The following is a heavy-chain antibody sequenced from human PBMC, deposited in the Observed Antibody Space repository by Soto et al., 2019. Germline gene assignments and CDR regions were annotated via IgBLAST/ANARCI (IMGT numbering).Heavy chain of an antibody. CDR3: TGHSGNLRNYYYVMYG. V-gene: IGHV5-51*01. CDR2: IYPGDSDT. D-gene: IGHD3-3*01. CDR1: GYTFTDYW. Sequence: GESLKISCKGSGYTFTDYWIGWVRQLPGKGLEWMGIIYPGDSDTRYSPSFQGHVTITVDKSTSTAYLQWNTLKASATAMYYCTGHSGNLRNYYYVMYGRGQGATFSVSS. J-gene: IGHJ6*01.